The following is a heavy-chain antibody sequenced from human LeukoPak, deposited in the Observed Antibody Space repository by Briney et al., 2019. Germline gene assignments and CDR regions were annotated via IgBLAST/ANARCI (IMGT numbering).Heavy chain of an antibody. CDR2: INTNTGDP. CDR3: ARDKPPPNTFLYFGDSRQNIWFDS. V-gene: IGHV7-4-1*02. D-gene: IGHD3-10*01. Sequence: GASVKVSCKTSGYTFTNYGVNWVRQAPGQGLEWMGRINTNTGDPTYAQGFTGRFVFSLDTSVSTAYLHITSLKPEDTAIYFCARDKPPPNTFLYFGDSRQNIWFDSWGQGTQVTVSS. J-gene: IGHJ5*01. CDR1: GYTFTNYG.